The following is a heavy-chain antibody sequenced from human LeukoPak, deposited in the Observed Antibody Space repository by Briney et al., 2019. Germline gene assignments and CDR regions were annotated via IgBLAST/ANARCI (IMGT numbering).Heavy chain of an antibody. CDR3: ARGVEMATKYNWFDP. J-gene: IGHJ5*02. D-gene: IGHD5-24*01. CDR1: GGSFSGYY. CDR2: INHSGST. Sequence: SETLSLTCAVYGGSFSGYYWSWIRQPPGKGLEWIGEINHSGSTNYNPSLKSRVTISVDTSKNQFSLKLSSVTAADTAVYYCARGVEMATKYNWFDPWGQGTLVNVSS. V-gene: IGHV4-34*01.